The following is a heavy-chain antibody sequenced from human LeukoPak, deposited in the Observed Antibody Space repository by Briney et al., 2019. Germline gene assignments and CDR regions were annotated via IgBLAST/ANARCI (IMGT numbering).Heavy chain of an antibody. CDR3: ARELNGAFDP. CDR2: ISSSGSTI. V-gene: IGHV3-48*03. D-gene: IGHD1-1*01. Sequence: GGSLRLSCAASGFTFSSYEMNWVRQAPGKGLEWVSYISSSGSTIYYADSVKGRFTISRDNAKNSLYLQMNSLRASDTAVYYCARELNGAFDPWGQGTLVTVSS. J-gene: IGHJ5*02. CDR1: GFTFSSYE.